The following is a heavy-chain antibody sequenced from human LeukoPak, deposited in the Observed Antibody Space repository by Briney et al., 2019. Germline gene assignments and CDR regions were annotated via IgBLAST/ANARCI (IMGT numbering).Heavy chain of an antibody. V-gene: IGHV4-59*01. CDR3: ARGPSGDADWFDP. Sequence: SETLSLTCTVSGSSISSYYWSWIRQPPGKGLEWIGYIYYSGSTNYNPSLKSRVTISVDTSKNQFSLKLSSVTAADTAVYYCARGPSGDADWFDPWGQGTLVTVSS. D-gene: IGHD2-21*02. CDR2: IYYSGST. J-gene: IGHJ5*02. CDR1: GSSISSYY.